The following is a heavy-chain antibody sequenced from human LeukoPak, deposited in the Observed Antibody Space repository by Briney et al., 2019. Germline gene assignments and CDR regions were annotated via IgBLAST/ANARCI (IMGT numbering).Heavy chain of an antibody. CDR3: ARDLISSGLYYFDY. CDR2: IYTSGST. J-gene: IGHJ4*02. D-gene: IGHD6-19*01. CDR1: GGSISSYY. V-gene: IGHV4-4*07. Sequence: PSETLPLTCTVSGGSISSYYWSWIRQPAGKGLEWIGRIYTSGSTNYNPSLKSRVTMSVDTSKNQFSLKLSSVTAADTAVYYCARDLISSGLYYFDYWGQGTLVTVSS.